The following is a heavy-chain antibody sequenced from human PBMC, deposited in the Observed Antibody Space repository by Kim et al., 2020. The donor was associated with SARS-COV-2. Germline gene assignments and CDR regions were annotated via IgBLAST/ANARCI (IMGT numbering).Heavy chain of an antibody. CDR1: GDSISSTSHY. CDR2: MQYSGST. J-gene: IGHJ5*02. V-gene: IGHV4-39*01. D-gene: IGHD1-1*01. CDR3: ARHRGATGSDL. Sequence: SETLSLTCTVFGDSISSTSHYWGWIRQPPGKGLEWIGSMQYSGSTNYSPSLKSRVTISVDTSKNQFSLKLSAVTAADTAVYYCARHRGATGSDLWRQGTLVTVSS.